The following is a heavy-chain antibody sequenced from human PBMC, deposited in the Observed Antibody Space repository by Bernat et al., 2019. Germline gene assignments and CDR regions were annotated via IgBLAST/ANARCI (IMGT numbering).Heavy chain of an antibody. CDR3: ARAPKWGIGWSDDPYYFDY. J-gene: IGHJ4*02. CDR2: MNPSSGNT. V-gene: IGHV1-8*01. Sequence: QVQLVQSGAEVKKPGASVKVSCKAFGYTFTHYDINWVRQATGQGLEWMGWMNPSSGNTGYAQNFQGRVTMTRNPTISTAYMELSSLRSEDAAVDYSARAPKWGIGWSDDPYYFDYWGQGTLVTVSS. D-gene: IGHD6-19*01. CDR1: GYTFTHYD.